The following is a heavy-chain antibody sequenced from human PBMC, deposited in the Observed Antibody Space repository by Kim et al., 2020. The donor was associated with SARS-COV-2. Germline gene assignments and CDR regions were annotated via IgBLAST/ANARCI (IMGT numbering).Heavy chain of an antibody. J-gene: IGHJ4*01. CDR1: GDSINDFY. CDR2: LYQTWST. D-gene: IGHD3-9*01. V-gene: IGHV4-59*12. CDR3: VRSGRGFDFLTGYSPLDY. Sequence: SETLSLTCTVSGDSINDFYWSWIRQSPGRGLEWLGYLYQTWSTNYNPSLMGRVTMTLDTSKNQVSLKLTSVTAADTAMYFCVRSGRGFDFLTGYSPLDY.